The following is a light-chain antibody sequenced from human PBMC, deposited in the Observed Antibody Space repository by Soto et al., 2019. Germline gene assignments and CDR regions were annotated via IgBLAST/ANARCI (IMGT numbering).Light chain of an antibody. J-gene: IGLJ1*01. Sequence: QSVLTQPASVSGSPGQSITISCTGTSSDVGSYNLVSWYQQHPGKAPKLMIYEGSKRPSGVSNRFSGSKSGNTASLTIPGLQAEDEADYYCCSYAGSYVFGTGTKLTVL. V-gene: IGLV2-23*01. CDR2: EGS. CDR3: CSYAGSYV. CDR1: SSDVGSYNL.